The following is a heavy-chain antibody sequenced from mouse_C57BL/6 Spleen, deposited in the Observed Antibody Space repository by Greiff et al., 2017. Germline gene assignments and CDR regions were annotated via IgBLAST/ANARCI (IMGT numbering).Heavy chain of an antibody. D-gene: IGHD3-2*02. CDR1: GFTFSSYA. Sequence: EVQGVESGEGLVKPGGSLKLSCAASGFTFSSYAMSWVRQTPEKRLEWVAYISSGGDYIDYADTVKGRFTITRDNARNTLYLQMSSLKSEDTAMYYCTSDTAQATETWFAYWGQGTLVTVSA. CDR3: TSDTAQATETWFAY. V-gene: IGHV5-9-1*02. CDR2: ISSGGDYI. J-gene: IGHJ3*01.